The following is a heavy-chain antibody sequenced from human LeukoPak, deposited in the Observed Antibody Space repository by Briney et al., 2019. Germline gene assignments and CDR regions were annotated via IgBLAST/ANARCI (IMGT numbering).Heavy chain of an antibody. CDR2: IYYSGST. V-gene: IGHV4-39*01. CDR1: GGSISSSSYY. Sequence: SETLSLTCTVSGGSISSSSYYWGWIRQPPGKGLEWIGGIYYSGSTYYNPSLKSRVTISVDTSKNQFSLKLSSVTAADTAVYYCARVLAVALFHNWFDPWGQGTLVTVSS. D-gene: IGHD6-19*01. J-gene: IGHJ5*02. CDR3: ARVLAVALFHNWFDP.